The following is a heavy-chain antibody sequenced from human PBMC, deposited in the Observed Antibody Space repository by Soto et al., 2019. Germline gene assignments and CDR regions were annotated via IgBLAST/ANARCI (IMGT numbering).Heavy chain of an antibody. CDR2: LNPKDSFA. CDR1: GFIFTSYW. D-gene: IGHD2-8*02. J-gene: IGHJ4*02. CDR3: ARLMGAATGADY. V-gene: IGHV5-10-1*04. Sequence: GESLKISCKASGFIFTSYWLSWVRQMPGKGLEWMGMLNPKDSFANYSPSFQGQVTISADKSISTAYLQWSSLKASDTAMYYCARLMGAATGADYWGQGTLVTVSS.